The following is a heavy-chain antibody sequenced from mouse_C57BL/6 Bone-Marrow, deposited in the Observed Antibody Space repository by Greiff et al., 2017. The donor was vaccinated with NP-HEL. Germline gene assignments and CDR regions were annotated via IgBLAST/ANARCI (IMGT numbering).Heavy chain of an antibody. J-gene: IGHJ1*03. CDR2: IHSNSGST. CDR1: GHTFTSYW. CDR3: ARCRWYFDV. V-gene: IGHV1-64*01. Sequence: QVQLQQSGAELVKPGASVKLSCKASGHTFTSYWMHWVKQRPGQGLEWIGMIHSNSGSTNYNEKFKSKATLTVDKSSSTAYMQLSSLTSEDSAVYYCARCRWYFDVWGTGTTVTVSS.